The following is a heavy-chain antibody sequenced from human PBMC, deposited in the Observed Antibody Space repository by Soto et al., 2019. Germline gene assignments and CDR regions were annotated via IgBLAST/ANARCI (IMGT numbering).Heavy chain of an antibody. V-gene: IGHV6-1*01. CDR3: ARDPVTMVRGRADYGMDV. CDR2: TYYRSKWYN. J-gene: IGHJ6*02. CDR1: GDSVSSNSAA. Sequence: SQTLSLTCAISGDSVSSNSAAWNWIRQSPSRGLEWLGRTYYRSKWYNDYAVSVKSRITINPDTSKNQFSLQLNSVTPEDTAVYYCARDPVTMVRGRADYGMDVWGHGTTVTVSS. D-gene: IGHD3-10*01.